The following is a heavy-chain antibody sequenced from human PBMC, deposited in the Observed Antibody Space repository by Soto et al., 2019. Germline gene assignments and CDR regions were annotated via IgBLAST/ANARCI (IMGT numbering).Heavy chain of an antibody. CDR3: VRGLYTGSPHFFY. J-gene: IGHJ4*02. Sequence: PGGSLRLSCAASGFTFSSYAMNWVRQAPGKGLEWVANIEGDGSEKNYVDSVKGRFTVSRDNAKRSLYLQMNSLRVEDTAVYYCVRGLYTGSPHFFYWGQGTLVTVSS. CDR2: IEGDGSEK. CDR1: GFTFSSYA. V-gene: IGHV3-7*03. D-gene: IGHD1-1*01.